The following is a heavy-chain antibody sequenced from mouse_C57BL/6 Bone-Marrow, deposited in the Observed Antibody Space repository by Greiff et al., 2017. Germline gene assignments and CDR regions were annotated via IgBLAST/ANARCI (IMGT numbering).Heavy chain of an antibody. CDR2: IDPETGGT. CDR1: GYTFTDYE. D-gene: IGHD2-3*01. J-gene: IGHJ4*01. CDR3: TRRGYYALFAMDY. V-gene: IGHV1-15*01. Sequence: QVQLQQSGAELVRPGASVTLSCKASGYTFTDYEMHWVKQTPVHGLEWIGAIDPETGGTASNQKFKGKAILTADKSSSTAYMGLRSLTSEDSAVYYCTRRGYYALFAMDYWGQGTSVTVSS.